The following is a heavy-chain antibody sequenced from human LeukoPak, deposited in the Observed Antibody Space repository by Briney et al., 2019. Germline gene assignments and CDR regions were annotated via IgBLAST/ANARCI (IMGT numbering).Heavy chain of an antibody. CDR2: IIPIFGTA. CDR1: GGTFSSYA. Sequence: SVRVSCKASGGTFSSYAISWVRQAPGQGLEWMGGIIPIFGTANYAQKFQGRVTITTDESTSTAYMELSSLRSEDTAVYYCARDLTARLSGYSGYRPFGCWGQGTLVTVSS. J-gene: IGHJ4*02. V-gene: IGHV1-69*05. CDR3: ARDLTARLSGYSGYRPFGC. D-gene: IGHD5-12*01.